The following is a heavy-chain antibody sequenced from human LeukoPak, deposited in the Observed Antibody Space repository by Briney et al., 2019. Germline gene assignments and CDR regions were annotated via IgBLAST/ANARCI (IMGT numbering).Heavy chain of an antibody. J-gene: IGHJ5*02. CDR2: ITHSGST. CDR3: ATYLYGDPSLNWFDP. Sequence: SETLSLTFTVYGGSFSNYYWSWIRQPPGKGLEWIGEITHSGSTNYNPSLKSRVSISVDTSKNQFSLRLTSVTAADTAVYSCATYLYGDPSLNWFDPWGQGTLVTVSS. D-gene: IGHD4-17*01. V-gene: IGHV4-34*01. CDR1: GGSFSNYY.